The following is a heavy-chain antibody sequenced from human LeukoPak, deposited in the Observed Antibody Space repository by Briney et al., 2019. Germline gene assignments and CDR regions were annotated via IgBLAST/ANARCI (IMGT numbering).Heavy chain of an antibody. CDR2: IYSGGST. D-gene: IGHD3-3*01. Sequence: PGGSLRLSCAASGFTVSSNYMSWVRQAPGKGLEWVSVIYSGGSTYYADSVKGRFTISRDNSKNTLYLQMNSLRAEDTAVYYCARASSHDFWSGYYYWGQGTLVTVSS. J-gene: IGHJ4*02. CDR3: ARASSHDFWSGYYY. CDR1: GFTVSSNY. V-gene: IGHV3-66*01.